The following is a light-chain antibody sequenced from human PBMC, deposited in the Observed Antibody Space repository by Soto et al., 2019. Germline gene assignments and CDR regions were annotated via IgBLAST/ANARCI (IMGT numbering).Light chain of an antibody. CDR2: DAS. CDR3: QQYENLPT. Sequence: DIQMTQSPSSLAASVGDRVTIAFQASQNINNYLNWYQQKPGRAPKLLIYDASNLEAGVPSRFRGSGYGTDFTFTISRLQPEDIATYYCQQYENLPTFGQGTRLEI. J-gene: IGKJ5*01. V-gene: IGKV1-33*01. CDR1: QNINNY.